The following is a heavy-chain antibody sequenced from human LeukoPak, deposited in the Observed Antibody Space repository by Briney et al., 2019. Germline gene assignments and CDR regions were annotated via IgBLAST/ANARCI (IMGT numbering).Heavy chain of an antibody. CDR1: GFTFSTYN. V-gene: IGHV3-21*01. D-gene: IGHD1-26*01. CDR3: ARDVGASAPDAFDI. CDR2: ISSSSNYI. Sequence: PGGSLRLSCAASGFTFSTYNMNWVRQAPGKGLEWVSSISSSSNYIYYADSVKGRFTISRDSAKNSLYLQMNSLRAEDTDVYYCARDVGASAPDAFDIWGQGTMVTVSS. J-gene: IGHJ3*02.